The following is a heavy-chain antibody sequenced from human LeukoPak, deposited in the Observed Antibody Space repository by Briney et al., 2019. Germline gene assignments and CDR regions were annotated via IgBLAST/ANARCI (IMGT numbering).Heavy chain of an antibody. CDR3: AIVTTADGY. CDR1: GYTFNGYY. D-gene: IGHD4-17*01. CDR2: VNPTHGGT. V-gene: IGHV1-2*02. Sequence: AASVKVSCKGSGYTFNGYYIHWVRQAPGQGLEWMGWVNPTHGGTNFAQKFQGRVTMTRDTSISTAYMELSRLTSDDTAMYYCAIVTTADGYWGQGTPLTVSS. J-gene: IGHJ4*02.